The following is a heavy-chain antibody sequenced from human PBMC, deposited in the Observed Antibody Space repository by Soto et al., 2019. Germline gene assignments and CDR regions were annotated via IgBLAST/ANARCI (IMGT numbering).Heavy chain of an antibody. V-gene: IGHV3-64*04. J-gene: IGHJ6*02. Sequence: GGSLRLSCSASGFTFSSYAMHWVRQAPGKGLEYVSGVRGNGDPPFYADSVKGRFTISRDNAKNSLYLQMNSLRAEDTAVYYCAREDGMDVWGQGTTVTVSS. CDR1: GFTFSSYA. CDR3: AREDGMDV. CDR2: VRGNGDPP.